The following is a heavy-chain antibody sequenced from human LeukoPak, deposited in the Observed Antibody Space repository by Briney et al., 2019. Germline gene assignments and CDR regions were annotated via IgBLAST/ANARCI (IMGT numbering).Heavy chain of an antibody. CDR3: ARDGYYDSSPIDS. CDR2: IYYSGST. Sequence: SQTLSLTCTVSGGSISSGGYYWSWIRQHPGKGLEWIGYIYYSGSTYYNPSLKSRVTISVDTSKNQFSLKLSSVTAADTAVYYCARDGYYDSSPIDSWGQGTLVTVPS. D-gene: IGHD3-22*01. CDR1: GGSISSGGYY. V-gene: IGHV4-31*03. J-gene: IGHJ4*02.